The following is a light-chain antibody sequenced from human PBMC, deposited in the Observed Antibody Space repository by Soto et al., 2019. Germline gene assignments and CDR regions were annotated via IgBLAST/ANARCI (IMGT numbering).Light chain of an antibody. Sequence: DIVMTQSPDSLDVYLGERATINCKSSQSVLFSSNSKNALAWYQQRPGQPPKLLIYWASTRESGVPDRFSGSGSGTDFTLTISTLQADDVAVYYCQQYYVTPPTFGGGTKVEIK. CDR2: WAS. V-gene: IGKV4-1*01. CDR3: QQYYVTPPT. CDR1: QSVLFSSNSKNA. J-gene: IGKJ4*01.